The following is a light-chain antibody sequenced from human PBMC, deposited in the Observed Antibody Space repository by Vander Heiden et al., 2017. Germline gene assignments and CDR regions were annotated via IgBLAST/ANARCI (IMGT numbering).Light chain of an antibody. CDR3: QTWGTGIHVV. Sequence: QLVLTQSPSASASLGASVKLACTLSSGHSSYAIAWHQQQPEKGSRYLMKLNSDGSHSKGDGIPDRFSGSSSGAERYLTISSLQSEDEADYYCQTWGTGIHVVFGGGTKLTVL. J-gene: IGLJ2*01. CDR1: SGHSSYA. CDR2: LNSDGSH. V-gene: IGLV4-69*01.